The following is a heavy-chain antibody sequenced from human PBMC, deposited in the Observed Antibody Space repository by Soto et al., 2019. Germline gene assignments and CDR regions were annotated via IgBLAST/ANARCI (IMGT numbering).Heavy chain of an antibody. CDR3: VRGDWTSGY. CDR2: ITSSSSPI. D-gene: IGHD2-21*02. Sequence: PGGSLRLSCAASGFTFSSYNMNWVRQAPGKGLEWVSYITSSSSPIYYADSVKGRFTISRDNAKNSLYLHMNSPRAEDTAVYYCVRGDWTSGYWGQGTLVTVSS. V-gene: IGHV3-48*01. CDR1: GFTFSSYN. J-gene: IGHJ4*02.